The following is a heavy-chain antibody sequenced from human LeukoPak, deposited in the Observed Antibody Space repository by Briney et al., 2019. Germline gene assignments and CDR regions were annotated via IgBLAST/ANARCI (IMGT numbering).Heavy chain of an antibody. V-gene: IGHV3-64*01. D-gene: IGHD5-12*01. J-gene: IGHJ4*02. CDR1: GFTFSSYA. CDR3: ARDEGYSGYGDY. CDR2: ISSNGGST. Sequence: RTGGSLRLPCAASGFTFSSYAMHWVRQAPGKGLEYVSAISSNGGSTYYANSVKGRFTISRDNSKNTLYLQMGSLRAEDMAVYYCARDEGYSGYGDYWGQGTLVTVSS.